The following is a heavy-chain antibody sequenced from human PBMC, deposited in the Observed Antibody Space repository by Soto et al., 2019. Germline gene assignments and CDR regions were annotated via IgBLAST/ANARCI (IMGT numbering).Heavy chain of an antibody. CDR2: INHNGST. CDR1: GGSFSGYY. CDR3: ASRRWLCSRTSCYRYYSGMDV. D-gene: IGHD2-2*02. Sequence: SETLSLTCAVYGGSFSGYYWSWIRQPPGKGLEWIGEINHNGSTNYNPSLKSRVTISVDTSKDQFSLKLSSVTAADTAVYYCASRRWLCSRTSCYRYYSGMDVWGQGTTVTVSS. V-gene: IGHV4-34*01. J-gene: IGHJ6*02.